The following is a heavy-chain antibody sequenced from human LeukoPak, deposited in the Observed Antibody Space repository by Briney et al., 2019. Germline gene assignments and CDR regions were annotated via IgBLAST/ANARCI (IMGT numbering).Heavy chain of an antibody. D-gene: IGHD2-2*02. CDR3: ARAYTGNGWRHFDH. Sequence: PGGSLRLSCAGSKFTFSSYAIHWVRQAPGKGLDWVAVISYDGNNKYYADSVKGRFTISRDNSKDTLYLQMNSLTTEDTAVYYCARAYTGNGWRHFDHGGQGTLVTVS. V-gene: IGHV3-30-3*01. J-gene: IGHJ4*02. CDR2: ISYDGNNK. CDR1: KFTFSSYA.